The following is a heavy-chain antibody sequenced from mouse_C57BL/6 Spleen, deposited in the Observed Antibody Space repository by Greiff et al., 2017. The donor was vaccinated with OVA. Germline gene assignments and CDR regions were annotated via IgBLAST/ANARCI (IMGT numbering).Heavy chain of an antibody. D-gene: IGHD6-2*01. Sequence: EVQLVESGGDLVKPGGSLKLSCAASGFTFSSYGMSWVRQTPDKRLEWVATISSGGSYTYYPDSVKGRFTISRDNAKNTLYLQMSSLKSEDTAMYYCASLSYWGQGTLVTVSA. J-gene: IGHJ3*01. CDR1: GFTFSSYG. CDR2: ISSGGSYT. V-gene: IGHV5-6*01. CDR3: ASLSY.